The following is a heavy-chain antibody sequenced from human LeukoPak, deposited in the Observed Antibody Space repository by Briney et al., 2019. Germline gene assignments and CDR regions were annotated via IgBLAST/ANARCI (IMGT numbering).Heavy chain of an antibody. D-gene: IGHD5-12*01. CDR2: INPNSGGA. V-gene: IGHV1-2*02. J-gene: IGHJ4*02. CDR3: ARAYSAYDPCDY. Sequence: GASVKVSCKASGYTFTSYGISWVRQAPGQGLEWMGWINPNSGGANYAQKFQGRVTMTGDTSISTAYMELSRLRSDDTAVYYCARAYSAYDPCDYWGQGTLVTVSS. CDR1: GYTFTSYG.